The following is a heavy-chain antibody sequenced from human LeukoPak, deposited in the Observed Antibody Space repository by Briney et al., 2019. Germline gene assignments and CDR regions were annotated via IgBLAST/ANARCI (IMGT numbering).Heavy chain of an antibody. Sequence: AGGSLRLSCGASGXTFSSYWMHWVRQAPGKGLVWVPRINSDGSSTSYADSVKGRFTISRDNAKNTLDLQMNSLRAEDTAVYYCARDYYGSSLGYWGQGTLVTVSS. CDR1: GXTFSSYW. CDR3: ARDYYGSSLGY. D-gene: IGHD3-10*01. CDR2: INSDGSST. J-gene: IGHJ4*02. V-gene: IGHV3-74*01.